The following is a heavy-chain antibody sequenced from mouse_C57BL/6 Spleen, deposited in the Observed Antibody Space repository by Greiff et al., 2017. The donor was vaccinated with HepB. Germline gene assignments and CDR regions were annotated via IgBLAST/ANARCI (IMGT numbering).Heavy chain of an antibody. J-gene: IGHJ2*01. Sequence: EVKLQESGPVLVKPGASVKMSCKASGYTFTDYYMNWVKQSHGKSLEWIGVINPYNGGTSYNQKFKGKATLTVDKSSSTAYMELNSLTSEDSAVYYYARKTGTFDYWGQGTTLTVSS. CDR1: GYTFTDYY. CDR3: ARKTGTFDY. CDR2: INPYNGGT. V-gene: IGHV1-19*01. D-gene: IGHD4-1*01.